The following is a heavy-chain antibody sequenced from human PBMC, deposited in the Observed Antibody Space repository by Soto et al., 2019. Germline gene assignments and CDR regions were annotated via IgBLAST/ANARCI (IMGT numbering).Heavy chain of an antibody. CDR1: GFTFNTFG. D-gene: IGHD3-3*01. V-gene: IGHV3-30*18. Sequence: QVQLVESGGGVVQPGRSLRLSCTASGFTFNTFGMHWVRQAPGKGLEWVAVIAYDGVKKDYAASVKGRFTISRDNSRSTVYLQMNSPRVEDTAVYYCAKDGDVEVYDPWGQGTLVTVSS. J-gene: IGHJ5*02. CDR2: IAYDGVKK. CDR3: AKDGDVEVYDP.